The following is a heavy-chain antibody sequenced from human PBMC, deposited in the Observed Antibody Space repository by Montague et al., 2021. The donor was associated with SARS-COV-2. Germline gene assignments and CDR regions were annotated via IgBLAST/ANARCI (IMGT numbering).Heavy chain of an antibody. D-gene: IGHD3-10*01. CDR2: IYYSGST. CDR3: ARRLLWFGGGSMDV. J-gene: IGHJ6*02. V-gene: IGHV4-59*08. Sequence: SETLSLTCTVSGGSISSYYWSWIRQPPGKGLEWIGYIYYSGSTNYNPSLKSRVTISVDTSKNQFSLKLSSVTAADTAVYYCARRLLWFGGGSMDVWGQGTKVTVSS. CDR1: GGSISSYY.